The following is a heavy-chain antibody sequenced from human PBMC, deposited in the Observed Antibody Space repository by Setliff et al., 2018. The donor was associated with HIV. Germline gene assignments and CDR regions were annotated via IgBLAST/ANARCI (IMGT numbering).Heavy chain of an antibody. V-gene: IGHV3-30*02. CDR1: RFIFSSYS. J-gene: IGHJ4*02. CDR2: IRYDDTYK. CDR3: AKNLYRSPWSPLDY. Sequence: LSCAASRFIFSSYSMHWVRQAPGKGLEWVAFIRYDDTYKFYADSLKGRFTISRDNSKNTLFLQVNSLRVEDTAVYYCAKNLYRSPWSPLDYWGQGTQVTVSS. D-gene: IGHD6-19*01.